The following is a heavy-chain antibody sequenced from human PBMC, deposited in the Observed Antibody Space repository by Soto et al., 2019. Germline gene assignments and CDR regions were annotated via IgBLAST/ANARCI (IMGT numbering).Heavy chain of an antibody. Sequence: PGESLKISCKGSGYKFPSYWIAWVRQMPGKGLEWMGIIYPGDSETRYSPSFQGQVTVSADKSIATAYLQWTSLKASDTAMYYCARHRGITTIVMDFWGQGSTVT. J-gene: IGHJ6*02. V-gene: IGHV5-51*01. D-gene: IGHD3-10*01. CDR1: GYKFPSYW. CDR2: IYPGDSET. CDR3: ARHRGITTIVMDF.